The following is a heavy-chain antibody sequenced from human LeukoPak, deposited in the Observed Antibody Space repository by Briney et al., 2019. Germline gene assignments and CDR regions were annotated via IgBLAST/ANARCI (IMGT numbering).Heavy chain of an antibody. CDR2: IIPMFGTA. CDR3: ARDNKWEIFAFDY. Sequence: SVKVSCKASGGTFSSYAIRWVRQAPGQGLEWMGGIIPMFGTADYAQKLQGRVTITADESTSTAYMELSSLRSEDTAVYYCARDNKWEIFAFDYWGQGTLVTVSS. J-gene: IGHJ4*02. CDR1: GGTFSSYA. V-gene: IGHV1-69*01. D-gene: IGHD1-26*01.